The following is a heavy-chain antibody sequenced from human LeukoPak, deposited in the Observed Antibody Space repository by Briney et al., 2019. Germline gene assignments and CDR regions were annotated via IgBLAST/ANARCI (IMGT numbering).Heavy chain of an antibody. D-gene: IGHD3-16*01. CDR3: AERPGGTPGGYY. CDR2: ISYDGSNK. CDR1: RFTFSNYA. Sequence: PGGSLRLSCAASRFTFSNYAMHWVRQAPGKGLEWVAVISYDGSNKYYADSVKGRFTISRDNSKNTLYLQMNSLRAEDTAVYYCAERPGGTPGGYYWGQGTLVTVSS. J-gene: IGHJ4*02. V-gene: IGHV3-30-3*01.